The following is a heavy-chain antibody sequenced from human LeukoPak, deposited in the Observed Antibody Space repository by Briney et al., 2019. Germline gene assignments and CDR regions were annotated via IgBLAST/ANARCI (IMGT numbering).Heavy chain of an antibody. Sequence: GGSLRLSCAASGLSFSSFAMSWVRQAPARGLEWLSSMKGTGETIYADSVRGRCTLFRDGSRNTVYLQLNNLRVEDTAVYYCARASWVSTADAVRWDQGTVVTVSS. CDR1: GLSFSSFA. CDR2: MKGTGET. D-gene: IGHD3-16*01. J-gene: IGHJ4*02. CDR3: ARASWVSTADAVR. V-gene: IGHV3-23*01.